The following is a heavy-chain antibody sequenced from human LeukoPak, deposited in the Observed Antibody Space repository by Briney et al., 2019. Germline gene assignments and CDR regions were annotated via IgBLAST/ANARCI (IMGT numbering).Heavy chain of an antibody. V-gene: IGHV1-46*01. CDR2: INPSGDST. J-gene: IGHJ4*02. D-gene: IGHD2-21*02. CDR1: GYTFTIYD. CDR3: ASVLYCGADCYSGRYFFDY. Sequence: GASVKVSCKASGYTFTIYDMHWVRQAPGQGLEWMGMINPSGDSTSYAQKFQGRVTMTRDTSTSTVYMELSSLRSEDTAVYYCASVLYCGADCYSGRYFFDYWGQGTLVTVSS.